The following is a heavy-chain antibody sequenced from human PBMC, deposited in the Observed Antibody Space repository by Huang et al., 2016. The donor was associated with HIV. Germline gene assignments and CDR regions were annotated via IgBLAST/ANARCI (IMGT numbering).Heavy chain of an antibody. CDR3: ARDGPEYSNYLDF. J-gene: IGHJ4*02. CDR1: GFTFDGFW. V-gene: IGHV3-7*01. D-gene: IGHD4-4*01. CDR2: INQDGSDA. Sequence: QLMEAGGGLVRPGGSLRLSCGVSGFTFDGFWMSWVRQGPGKGLEWVANINQDGSDAYYVESVRGRFTISRDNSKNSLYLQMNGLTDEDTAVYYCARDGPEYSNYLDFWGPGTLVTV.